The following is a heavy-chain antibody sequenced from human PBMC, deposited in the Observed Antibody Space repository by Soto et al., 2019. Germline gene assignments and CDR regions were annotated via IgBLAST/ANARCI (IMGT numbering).Heavy chain of an antibody. J-gene: IGHJ6*01. V-gene: IGHV3-15*07. D-gene: IGHD5-18*01. CDR2: IKSRGSGGTT. CDR3: EKQRGDPGYSYCGLED. Sequence: QLVESGGGLVTPGKSVTLSCVGSGFDFTAAWMHWVRQAPGTGLEWVGRIKSRGSGGTTDYSAPVKGRFTISRDDSKDAVYLQMSSLKTEHTAVYSCEKQRGDPGYSYCGLEDWGQRSTVTVTS. CDR1: GFDFTAAW.